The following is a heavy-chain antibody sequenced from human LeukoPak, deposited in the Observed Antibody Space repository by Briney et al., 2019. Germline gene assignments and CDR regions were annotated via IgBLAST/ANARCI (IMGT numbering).Heavy chain of an antibody. Sequence: GGSLRLSCVASGFTFRKYNMNCVRQAPGEGLEWVSYRSNTSSTIYYADSVKGRFTISRDNAKNSLSLQMNSLRDEDTAVYYCATWIVDGSLFDFWGQGTLVTVSS. D-gene: IGHD6-19*01. CDR3: ATWIVDGSLFDF. CDR1: GFTFRKYN. CDR2: RSNTSSTI. J-gene: IGHJ4*02. V-gene: IGHV3-48*02.